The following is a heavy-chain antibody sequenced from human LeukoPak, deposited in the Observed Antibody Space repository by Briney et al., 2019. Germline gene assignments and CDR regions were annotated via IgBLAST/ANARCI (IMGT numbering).Heavy chain of an antibody. V-gene: IGHV3-7*03. CDR1: GFMFSGNW. D-gene: IGHD5-24*01. J-gene: IGHJ4*02. CDR2: IKEDGTET. CDR3: AKEGRSLQTY. Sequence: GGSLRLSCAASGFMFSGNWMSWVRLAPGKGLEWVANIKEDGTETYYVDSVKGRFTISRDNAKNSLYLQMNSLRVEDTAVYYCAKEGRSLQTYWGQGTLVTVSS.